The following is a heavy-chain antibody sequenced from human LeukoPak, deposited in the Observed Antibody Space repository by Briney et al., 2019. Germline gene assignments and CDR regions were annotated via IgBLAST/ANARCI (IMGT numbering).Heavy chain of an antibody. CDR2: IYSGGST. V-gene: IGHV3-53*01. J-gene: IGHJ4*02. CDR1: GFTVSSNY. Sequence: PGGSLRLSCAASGFTVSSNYMSWVRQAPGKGLEWVSVIYSGGSTYYADSVKGRFTISRDNSKNTLYLQMNSLRAEDTAVYYCARGSYSSSFPFDYWGQGTLVTVSS. D-gene: IGHD6-6*01. CDR3: ARGSYSSSFPFDY.